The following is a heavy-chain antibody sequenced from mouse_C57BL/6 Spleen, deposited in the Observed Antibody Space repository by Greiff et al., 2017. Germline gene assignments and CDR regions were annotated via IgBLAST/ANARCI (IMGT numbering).Heavy chain of an antibody. CDR3: TTIYYGNCAWFAY. V-gene: IGHV14-1*01. J-gene: IGHJ3*01. D-gene: IGHD2-1*01. CDR1: GFNITDYY. Sequence: EVQLQQSGAELVRPGASVKLSCTASGFNITDYYMHWVKQRPEQGLEWIGRIDPEDGDTEYAPKFQGKATMTADTSSNTAYLQLSSLTSEDTAVDYCTTIYYGNCAWFAYWGQGTLVTVSA. CDR2: IDPEDGDT.